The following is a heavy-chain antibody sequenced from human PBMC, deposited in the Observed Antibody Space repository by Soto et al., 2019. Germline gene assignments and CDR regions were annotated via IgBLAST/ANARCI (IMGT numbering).Heavy chain of an antibody. D-gene: IGHD3-10*01. J-gene: IGHJ6*02. CDR2: INHSGST. CDR3: ARGVGTMVRGGPTHYYYDAMDV. V-gene: IGHV4-34*01. Sequence: PSETLSLTCAVYGGSFSGYYWSWIRQPPGQGLEWIGEINHSGSTNYNPSLKSRVTISVDTSKNQFSLKLSSVTAADTAVYYCARGVGTMVRGGPTHYYYDAMDVWGQGTTVT. CDR1: GGSFSGYY.